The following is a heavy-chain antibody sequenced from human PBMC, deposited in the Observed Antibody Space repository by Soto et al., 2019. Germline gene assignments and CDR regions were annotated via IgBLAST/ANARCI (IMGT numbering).Heavy chain of an antibody. V-gene: IGHV3-21*01. J-gene: IGHJ3*02. D-gene: IGHD2-8*01. CDR1: GFTFSSYS. CDR3: PSSALQWTFDI. CDR2: ISSSSSYI. Sequence: GGSLRLSCSASGFTFSSYSMNWVRQAPGKGLEWVSSISSSSSYIYYADSVKGRFTISRDNAKNSLYLQMNSLRAEDTAVYYCPSSALQWTFDIRFQGLIGSVS.